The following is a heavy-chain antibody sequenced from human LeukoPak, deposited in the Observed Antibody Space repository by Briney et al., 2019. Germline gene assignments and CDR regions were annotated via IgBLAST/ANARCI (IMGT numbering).Heavy chain of an antibody. CDR3: AKAGGWVAQGLFDY. Sequence: PGGSLRLSCAASGFTFSSYGMHWVRQAPGKGPEWVAVIWYDGSNKYYSDSVKGRFTISRDNSKNTLYLQMNSLRAEDTAVYYCAKAGGWVAQGLFDYWGQGTLVTVSS. CDR2: IWYDGSNK. J-gene: IGHJ4*02. D-gene: IGHD2-15*01. V-gene: IGHV3-33*06. CDR1: GFTFSSYG.